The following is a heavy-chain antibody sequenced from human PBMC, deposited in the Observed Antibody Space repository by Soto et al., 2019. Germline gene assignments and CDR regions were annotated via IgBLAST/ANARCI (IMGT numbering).Heavy chain of an antibody. J-gene: IGHJ3*02. CDR1: GYTFTSYA. Sequence: SVKVSCKASGYTFTSYAMHWVRQAPGQRLEWMGWINAGNGNTKYSQKFQGRVTITRDTSASTAYMELSSLRSEDTAVYYCARDNPELRAFDIWGQGTMVTVSS. D-gene: IGHD1-7*01. CDR2: INAGNGNT. CDR3: ARDNPELRAFDI. V-gene: IGHV1-3*01.